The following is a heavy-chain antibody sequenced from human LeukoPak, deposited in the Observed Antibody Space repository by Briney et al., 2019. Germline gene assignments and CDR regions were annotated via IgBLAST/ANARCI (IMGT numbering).Heavy chain of an antibody. CDR2: ISSSSYI. V-gene: IGHV3-21*01. Sequence: GGSLRLSRAASGFTFSSYSMNWVRQAPGKGLEWVSSISSSSYIYYADSVKGRFTISRDNAKNSLYLQMNSLRAEDTAVYYCARDDDYGDYDAFDIWGQGTMVTVSS. CDR1: GFTFSSYS. CDR3: ARDDDYGDYDAFDI. J-gene: IGHJ3*02. D-gene: IGHD4-17*01.